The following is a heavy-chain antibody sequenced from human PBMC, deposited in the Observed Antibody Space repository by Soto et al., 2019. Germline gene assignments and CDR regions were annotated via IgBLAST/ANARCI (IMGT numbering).Heavy chain of an antibody. D-gene: IGHD2-21*02. J-gene: IGHJ6*02. V-gene: IGHV4-39*07. CDR1: GGSISSSSYY. CDR3: AREDDGGDSLDV. Sequence: SETLSLTCTVSGGSISSSSYYWGWIRQPPGKGLEWIGYIHYSGSILYNPSFKSRVTISVDTSKNQFSLHLTSVTAADTAVYFCAREDDGGDSLDVWGQGTTVTVSS. CDR2: IHYSGSI.